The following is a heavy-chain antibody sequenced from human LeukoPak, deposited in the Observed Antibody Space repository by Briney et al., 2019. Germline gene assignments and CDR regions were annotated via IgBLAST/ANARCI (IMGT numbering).Heavy chain of an antibody. CDR3: ASGLWRV. Sequence: SETLSLTCTVSGGSISRYYWSWIRQPPGKGLEWIGYIYYSGSTNYNPSLKSRVTISVDTSKNQFSLKLSSVTAAETDVYYCASGLWRVWGQGTLVTVSS. V-gene: IGHV4-59*08. CDR1: GGSISRYY. J-gene: IGHJ4*02. CDR2: IYYSGST. D-gene: IGHD3-10*01.